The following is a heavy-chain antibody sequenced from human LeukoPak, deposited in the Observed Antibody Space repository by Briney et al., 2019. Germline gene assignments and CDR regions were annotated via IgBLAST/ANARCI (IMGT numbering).Heavy chain of an antibody. CDR1: GFTFKNFW. Sequence: GGSLRLSCAASGFTFKNFWVSWVRQAPGKGLEWVANIKQGGSERYYVDSVKGRFTISRDNAQKSLYLQMNSLRAEDTAVYYCARPDSSGYSLDAFDIWGQGTMVTVSS. V-gene: IGHV3-7*01. CDR3: ARPDSSGYSLDAFDI. J-gene: IGHJ3*02. D-gene: IGHD3-22*01. CDR2: IKQGGSER.